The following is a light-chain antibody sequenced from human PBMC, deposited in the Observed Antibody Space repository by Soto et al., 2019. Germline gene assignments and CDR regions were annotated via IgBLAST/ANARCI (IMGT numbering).Light chain of an antibody. Sequence: AIQMTQTLSSLSASIGDRVTITCRASQGIGNDLGWYQQKPGKAPKLLIYGASRLQSGVPSRFSGSASGTDFTLTISSLQPEDFATYYCLQDNNYPLTFGGGTKVEIK. CDR1: QGIGND. CDR2: GAS. J-gene: IGKJ4*01. V-gene: IGKV1-6*01. CDR3: LQDNNYPLT.